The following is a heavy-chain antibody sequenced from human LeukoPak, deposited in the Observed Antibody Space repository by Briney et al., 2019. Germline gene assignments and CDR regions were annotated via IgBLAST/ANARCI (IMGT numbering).Heavy chain of an antibody. CDR2: INHSGST. CDR3: ARRYSLNWFDP. Sequence: SETLSLTCAVYGGSFSGYYWSWIRQPPGKGLEWIGEINHSGSTNYNPSLKSRVTISVDTSKNQFSLKLSSVTAADTAVYYCARRYSLNWFDPWGQGTLVTVPS. D-gene: IGHD5-12*01. J-gene: IGHJ5*02. V-gene: IGHV4-34*01. CDR1: GGSFSGYY.